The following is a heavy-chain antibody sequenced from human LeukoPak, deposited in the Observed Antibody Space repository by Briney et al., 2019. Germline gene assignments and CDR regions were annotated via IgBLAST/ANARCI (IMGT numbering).Heavy chain of an antibody. V-gene: IGHV1-2*02. CDR3: ARAFLVTDDY. Sequence: ASVKVSCKASGYTFTGYHMHWVRQAPAQGLEWMGWINPNSGGTNYAQKFQGRVTMTRDTSISTAYMELSRLRSDDTAVYYCARAFLVTDDYWGQGTLVTVSS. J-gene: IGHJ4*02. CDR2: INPNSGGT. D-gene: IGHD3-3*02. CDR1: GYTFTGYH.